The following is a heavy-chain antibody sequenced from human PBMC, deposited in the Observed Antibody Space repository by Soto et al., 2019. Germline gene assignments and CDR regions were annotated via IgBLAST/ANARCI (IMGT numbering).Heavy chain of an antibody. CDR2: IYYSGST. D-gene: IGHD3-22*01. J-gene: IGHJ4*02. CDR3: AREGSDYYDSSGYYFDY. V-gene: IGHV4-59*01. Sequence: QVQLQESGPGLVKPSETLSLTCTVSGGSISSYYWSWIRQPPGKGLEWIGYIYYSGSTNYNPSLTSRVTISVDTSKNQFSLKLSSVTAADTAVYYCAREGSDYYDSSGYYFDYWGQGTLVTVSS. CDR1: GGSISSYY.